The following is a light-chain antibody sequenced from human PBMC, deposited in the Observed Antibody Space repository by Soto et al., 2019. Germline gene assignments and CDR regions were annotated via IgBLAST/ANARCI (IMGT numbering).Light chain of an antibody. V-gene: IGLV6-57*04. CDR3: RSYDSSNQRVV. CDR1: SGSIASNY. Sequence: NFMLTQPHSVSESPGKTVTISCTRSSGSIASNYVQWYQQRPGSAPTTVIYEDNQRPSGFPDRFSGSIDSPSNSASLTISGLKTEDEANSYCRSYDSSNQRVVFGGGTKLTVL. J-gene: IGLJ2*01. CDR2: EDN.